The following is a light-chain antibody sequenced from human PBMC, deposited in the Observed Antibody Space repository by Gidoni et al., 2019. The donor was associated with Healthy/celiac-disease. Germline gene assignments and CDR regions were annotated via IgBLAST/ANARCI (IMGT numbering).Light chain of an antibody. CDR3: QQYYSTPWT. V-gene: IGKV4-1*01. Sequence: DIVMTQSPDSLAVSLGERATINCKSSQSVLYSFKNENSLAWYQQKPGQAPKLLIYWASTRESGVPDRFSGSGSGTDFTLTISSLQAEDVAVYYCQQYYSTPWTFGQGTKVEIK. CDR1: QSVLYSFKNENS. CDR2: WAS. J-gene: IGKJ1*01.